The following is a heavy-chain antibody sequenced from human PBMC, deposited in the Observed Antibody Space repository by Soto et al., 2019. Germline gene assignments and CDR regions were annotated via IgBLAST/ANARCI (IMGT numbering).Heavy chain of an antibody. V-gene: IGHV3-53*04. Sequence: EVQLVESGGGLVQPGGSLRLSFAASGFTVSSNYMSWVGQAPGKGLEWVSVIYSGGSTYYADSVKGRFTISRHNSKNTLYLQMNSLRAEDTAVYYCARQVSGPGGICDYWGQGTLVTVSS. CDR3: ARQVSGPGGICDY. CDR1: GFTVSSNY. J-gene: IGHJ4*02. D-gene: IGHD2-15*01. CDR2: IYSGGST.